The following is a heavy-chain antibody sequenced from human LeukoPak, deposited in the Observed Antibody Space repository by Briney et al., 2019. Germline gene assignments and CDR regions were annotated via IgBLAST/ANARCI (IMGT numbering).Heavy chain of an antibody. CDR3: AKGPGYCSSTSCYTGHCQH. J-gene: IGHJ1*01. CDR1: GFTFSGYA. CDR2: ISGSGGST. D-gene: IGHD2-2*02. Sequence: GGSLRLSCAASGFTFSGYAMSWVRQAPGKGLEWVSAISGSGGSTYYADSVKGRFTISRDNSKNTLYLQMNSLRTEDTALYYCAKGPGYCSSTSCYTGHCQHWGQGTLVSVSS. V-gene: IGHV3-23*01.